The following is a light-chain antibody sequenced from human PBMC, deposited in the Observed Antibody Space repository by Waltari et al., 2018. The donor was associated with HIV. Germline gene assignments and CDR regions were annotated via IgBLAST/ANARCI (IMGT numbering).Light chain of an antibody. V-gene: IGLV4-60*03. CDR1: SGHRSSI. J-gene: IGLJ3*02. Sequence: QPVLTQSSSASASLGSSVKLTCTLSSGHRSSIIAWHQQQPGKAPRYLMKLEGSGSYNKRGRLPDRLSSTSARADRYLAISHNKSEDEAEYYCGTWDDDTKVCGGGTKLTVL. CDR3: GTWDDDTKV. CDR2: LEGSGSY.